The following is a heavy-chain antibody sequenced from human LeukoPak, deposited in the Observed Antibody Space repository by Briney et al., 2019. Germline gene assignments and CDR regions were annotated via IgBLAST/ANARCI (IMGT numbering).Heavy chain of an antibody. CDR1: GFPFSITY. V-gene: IGHV3-66*01. D-gene: IGHD6-19*01. CDR2: IYDDGVA. Sequence: PGGSLRLSCTASGFPFSITYMVWVRQAPGKGLEWVSVIYDDGVANYANSVKGRFNIAKDHSKKTVSLQLNNLRVDDTAVYYCARVQFQWFDPWGPGTLVTVSS. J-gene: IGHJ5*02. CDR3: ARVQFQWFDP.